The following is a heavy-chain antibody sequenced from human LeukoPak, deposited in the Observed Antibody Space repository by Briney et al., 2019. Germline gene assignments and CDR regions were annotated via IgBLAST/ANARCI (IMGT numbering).Heavy chain of an antibody. CDR1: GFTFSSYS. J-gene: IGHJ4*02. D-gene: IGHD2-15*01. V-gene: IGHV3-21*01. CDR3: ARDLVVVAAKDDY. Sequence: GGSLRLSCAASGFTFSSYSMNWVRQAPGKGLAWVSSISSSSSYIYYADSVKGRFTISRDNAKNSLYLQMNSLRAEDTAVYYCARDLVVVAAKDDYWGQGTLVTVSS. CDR2: ISSSSSYI.